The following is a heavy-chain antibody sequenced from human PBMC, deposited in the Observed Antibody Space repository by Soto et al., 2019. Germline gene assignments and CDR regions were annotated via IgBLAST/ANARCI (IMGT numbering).Heavy chain of an antibody. J-gene: IGHJ6*02. CDR3: AKSYCTNGVGYGYYYYYGMDV. D-gene: IGHD2-8*01. V-gene: IGHV3-23*01. CDR1: GFTFSSYA. CDR2: ISGSGGST. Sequence: GGSLRLSCAASGFTFSSYAMSWVRQAPGKGLEWVSAISGSGGSTYYADSVKGRFTISRDNSKNTLYLQMNSLRAEDTAVYYCAKSYCTNGVGYGYYYYYGMDVWGQGTTVTVSS.